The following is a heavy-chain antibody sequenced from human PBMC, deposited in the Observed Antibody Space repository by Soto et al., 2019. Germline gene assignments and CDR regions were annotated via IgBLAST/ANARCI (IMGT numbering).Heavy chain of an antibody. J-gene: IGHJ3*02. V-gene: IGHV4-61*01. Sequence: SETLSLTCTVSGGSVSSGSYYWSWIRQPPGKGLEWIGHIYYSGSTNYNPSLKSRVTISVDTSKNQFSLKLSSVTAADTAVYYCARERGDDAFDIWGQGTMVTVSS. CDR3: ARERGDDAFDI. CDR1: GGSVSSGSYY. D-gene: IGHD3-10*01. CDR2: IYYSGST.